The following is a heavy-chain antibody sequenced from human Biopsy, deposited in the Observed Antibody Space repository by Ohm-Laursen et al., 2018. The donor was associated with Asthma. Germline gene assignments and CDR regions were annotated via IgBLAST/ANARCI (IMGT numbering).Heavy chain of an antibody. CDR1: RFTYE. V-gene: IGHV3-30-3*01. Sequence: SLRLSCAASRFTYEMHWVRQASGKGLEWAAVISYDGSSIYYADSVKGRFTISRDNSKNTLSLQMNSLTAEDTAVYYCAREGVAGTHIEDWGQGTLVTVSS. CDR2: ISYDGSSI. D-gene: IGHD6-19*01. J-gene: IGHJ4*02. CDR3: AREGVAGTHIED.